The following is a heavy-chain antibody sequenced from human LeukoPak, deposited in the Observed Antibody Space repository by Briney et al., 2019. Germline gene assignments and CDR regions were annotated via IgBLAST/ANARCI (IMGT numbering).Heavy chain of an antibody. CDR1: GGSISSYY. Sequence: SETLSLTCTVPGGSISSYYWSWIRQPPGKGLEWIGYIYYSGSTNYNPSLKSRVTISVDTSKNQFSLKLSSVTAADTAVYYCARDQGYDSSGYYYIGYWGQGTLATVSS. V-gene: IGHV4-59*01. J-gene: IGHJ4*02. D-gene: IGHD3-22*01. CDR3: ARDQGYDSSGYYYIGY. CDR2: IYYSGST.